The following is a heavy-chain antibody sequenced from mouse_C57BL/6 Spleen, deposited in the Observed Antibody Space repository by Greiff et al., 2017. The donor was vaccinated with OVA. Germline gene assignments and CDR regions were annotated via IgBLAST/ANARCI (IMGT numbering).Heavy chain of an antibody. V-gene: IGHV5-4*03. J-gene: IGHJ4*01. D-gene: IGHD2-3*01. CDR3: ATSDGYYYAMDY. Sequence: EVMLVESGGGLVKPGGSLKLSCAASGFTFSSYAMSWVRQTPEKRLEWVATISDGGSYTYYPDNVKGRFTISRDNAKNNLFLQMTSLRSEDTAMYYCATSDGYYYAMDYWGQGTSVTVSS. CDR1: GFTFSSYA. CDR2: ISDGGSYT.